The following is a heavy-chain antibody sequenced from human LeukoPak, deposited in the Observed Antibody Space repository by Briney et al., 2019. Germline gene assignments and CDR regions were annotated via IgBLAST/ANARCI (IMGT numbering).Heavy chain of an antibody. CDR1: GFTFSDYW. D-gene: IGHD1-14*01. CDR2: ISNDGTGP. CDR3: TRDPEEDTTFDS. V-gene: IGHV3-74*01. Sequence: PGGSLRLSCAASGFTFSDYWMPWVRQIPGKGLVWVSRISNDGTGPSYAESVEGRFPISRANAKDALYLQLNNLGDEDTGVYFCTRDPEEDTTFDSWGQGTLVTVSA. J-gene: IGHJ4*02.